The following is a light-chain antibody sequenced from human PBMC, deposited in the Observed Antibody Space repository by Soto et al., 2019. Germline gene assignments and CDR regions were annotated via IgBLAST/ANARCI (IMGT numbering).Light chain of an antibody. CDR3: QQYNNMWT. CDR2: AAS. J-gene: IGKJ1*01. V-gene: IGKV1-9*01. Sequence: IQLTRSPSSLSASLGDGFTITCRASQGISSYLAWYQQKPGKAPKLLIYAASTLQSGVPSRFSGSGSGTEFTLTITSLQPDDFGAYYCQQYNNMWTFGQGTKVDIK. CDR1: QGISSY.